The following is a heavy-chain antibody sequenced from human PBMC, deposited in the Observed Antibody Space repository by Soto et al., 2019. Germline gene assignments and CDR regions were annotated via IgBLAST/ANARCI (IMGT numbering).Heavy chain of an antibody. Sequence: GGSLRLSCAASGFTFSSYWMSWVRQAPGKGLEWVANIKQDGSEKYYVDSVKGRFTISRDNAKNSLYLQMNSLRAEDTAVYYCARVNYYELGYFDYWGQGTLVTVSS. CDR1: GFTFSSYW. CDR3: ARVNYYELGYFDY. J-gene: IGHJ4*02. V-gene: IGHV3-7*05. D-gene: IGHD3-22*01. CDR2: IKQDGSEK.